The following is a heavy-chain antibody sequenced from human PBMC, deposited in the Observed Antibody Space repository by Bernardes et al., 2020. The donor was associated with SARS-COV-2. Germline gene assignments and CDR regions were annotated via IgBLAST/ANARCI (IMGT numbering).Heavy chain of an antibody. V-gene: IGHV3-74*01. CDR1: GFTFSRYW. Sequence: GHLRRSCAASGFTFSRYWMHWVRPGPGKGPVWVSRVNSYGRTQTYADSVKGRFSISRDNGKNTLYLQMNSLRAEDTAVYYCVRGPSDGHGRFEYWGQGALVTVSS. CDR2: VNSYGRTQ. J-gene: IGHJ4*02. CDR3: VRGPSDGHGRFEY.